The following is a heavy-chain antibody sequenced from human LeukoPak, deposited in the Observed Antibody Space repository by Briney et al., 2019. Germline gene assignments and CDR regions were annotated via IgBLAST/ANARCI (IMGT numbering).Heavy chain of an antibody. V-gene: IGHV4-39*01. J-gene: IGHJ4*02. Sequence: PSETLSLTCTVSGGSISSSSYYWGWLRQPPGKGLEWIGSIYYSGSTYYNPSLKSRVTISVDTSKNQFSLKLSSVTAADTAVYYCARQALGEFDYWGQGTLVTVSS. CDR3: ARQALGEFDY. CDR1: GGSISSSSYY. CDR2: IYYSGST.